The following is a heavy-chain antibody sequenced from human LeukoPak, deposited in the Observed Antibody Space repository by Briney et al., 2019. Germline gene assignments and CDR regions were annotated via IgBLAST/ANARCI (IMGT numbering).Heavy chain of an antibody. V-gene: IGHV3-9*01. CDR3: AKDASGYSYGQPFDY. CDR1: GFTFDDYA. Sequence: GGSLRLSCAASGFTFDDYAMHWVRHAPGKGLEWVSGISWNSGSIVYADSVKGRFTISRDNAKNSLYLQMNSLRAEDTALYYCAKDASGYSYGQPFDYWGQGTLVTVSS. D-gene: IGHD5-18*01. CDR2: ISWNSGSI. J-gene: IGHJ4*02.